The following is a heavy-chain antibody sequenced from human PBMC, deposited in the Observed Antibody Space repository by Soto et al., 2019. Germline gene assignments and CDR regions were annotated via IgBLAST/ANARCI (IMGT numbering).Heavy chain of an antibody. Sequence: SETLSLTCTVSGGSIISDSYYWVLIRQSPEKGLEWIASISYSGSTYYNPTLKSRLIISVDTSKSQFSLKLSSVTAADTAVYYGARHINEHRKALDDRGQGPRVTLAS. D-gene: IGHD1-1*01. J-gene: IGHJ4*02. CDR2: ISYSGST. CDR1: GGSIISDSYY. CDR3: ARHINEHRKALDD. V-gene: IGHV4-39*01.